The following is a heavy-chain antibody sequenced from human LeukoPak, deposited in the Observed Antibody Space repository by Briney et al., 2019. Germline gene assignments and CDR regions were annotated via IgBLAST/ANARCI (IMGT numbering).Heavy chain of an antibody. D-gene: IGHD6-13*01. J-gene: IGHJ6*02. CDR3: AKAARIAPPHYYYGMDV. CDR1: GFTFSTYA. CDR2: ISGSGGST. V-gene: IGHV3-23*01. Sequence: PGGSLRLSCAASGFTFSTYAVNWVRQAPGKGLEWVSAISGSGGSTYYADSVKGRFTISRDNSKNTLYLQMNSLRAEGTAVYYCAKAARIAPPHYYYGMDVWGQGTTVTVSS.